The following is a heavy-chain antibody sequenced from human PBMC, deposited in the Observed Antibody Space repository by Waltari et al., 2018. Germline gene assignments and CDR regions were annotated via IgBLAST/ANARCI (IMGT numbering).Heavy chain of an antibody. D-gene: IGHD2-21*02. CDR3: ARSISVTDYGMDV. V-gene: IGHV4-39*01. CDR2: VLYSEPVT. CDR1: GASIRHSY. J-gene: IGHJ6*02. Sequence: LHESGPGEVKPSETLSLTCSVSGASIRHSYWAWVRPTPGKGLQWIGSVLYSEPVTFYNPSLRSRVAISADTSRNEVSLTLTSVTAADTAIYFCARSISVTDYGMDVWGQGTNVTVSS.